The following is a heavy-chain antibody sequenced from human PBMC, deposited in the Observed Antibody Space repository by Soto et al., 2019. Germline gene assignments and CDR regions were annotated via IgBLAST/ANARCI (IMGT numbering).Heavy chain of an antibody. J-gene: IGHJ6*02. V-gene: IGHV4-30-2*01. CDR1: RHSTTRDCYS. CDR2: INYTVAT. CDR3: AKVPDV. Sequence: PSETLSLTCGVSRHSTTRDCYSWSWLLEPPGKGLEWIGHINYTVATLFNPTHKTPLTIARDTSKNQFSLKLSSVTAADTAVYYCAKVPDVWGQGTTVTVSS.